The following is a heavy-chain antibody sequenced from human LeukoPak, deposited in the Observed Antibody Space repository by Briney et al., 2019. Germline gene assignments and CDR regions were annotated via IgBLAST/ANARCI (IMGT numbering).Heavy chain of an antibody. V-gene: IGHV4-31*03. J-gene: IGHJ3*02. CDR3: ARYPKVGAHRRWAFDI. CDR1: GGSISSGGYY. CDR2: IYYSGST. D-gene: IGHD1-26*01. Sequence: PLETLSLTCTVSGGSISSGGYYWSWIRQHPGKGLEWIGYIYYSGSTYYNPSLKSRVTISVDTSKNQFSLKLSSVTAADTAVYYCARYPKVGAHRRWAFDIWGQGTMVTVSS.